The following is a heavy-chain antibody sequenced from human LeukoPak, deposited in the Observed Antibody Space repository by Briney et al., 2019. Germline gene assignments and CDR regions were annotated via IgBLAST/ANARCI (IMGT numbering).Heavy chain of an antibody. CDR2: IYYSGST. D-gene: IGHD3-10*01. V-gene: IGHV4-59*01. Sequence: SETLSLTCTVSGGSISSYYWSWIRQPPGKGLEWIGYIYYSGSTNYNPSLKSRVTISVDTSKNQFSLKLSSVTAADTAIYYCARGRGFGDLRRWFDSWGQGTLVTVSS. J-gene: IGHJ5*01. CDR1: GGSISSYY. CDR3: ARGRGFGDLRRWFDS.